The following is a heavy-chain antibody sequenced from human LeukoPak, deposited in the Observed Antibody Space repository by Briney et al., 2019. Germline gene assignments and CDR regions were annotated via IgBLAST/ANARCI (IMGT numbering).Heavy chain of an antibody. V-gene: IGHV1-69*13. CDR3: ARAKSVHYDSSGYYYANFDY. J-gene: IGHJ4*02. CDR1: GYTFTGYY. Sequence: SVKVSCKASGYTFTGYYMHWVRQAPGQGLEWMGGIIPIFGTANYAQKFQGRVTITADESTSTAYMELSSLRSEDTAVYYCARAKSVHYDSSGYYYANFDYWGQGTLVTVSS. D-gene: IGHD3-22*01. CDR2: IIPIFGTA.